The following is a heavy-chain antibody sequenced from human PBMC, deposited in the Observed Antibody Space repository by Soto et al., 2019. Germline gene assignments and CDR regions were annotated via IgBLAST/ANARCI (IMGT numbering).Heavy chain of an antibody. CDR1: GFTFSSYA. J-gene: IGHJ4*02. Sequence: GGSLRLSCAASGFTFSSYAMTWVRQAPGKGLEWVSTITGSGGSTYYADSVKGRFTISRDNSKNTLYLQMNSLRAEDTAIYYCAKDKAYSSSSGKLDYWGQGTLVTVSS. CDR3: AKDKAYSSSSGKLDY. V-gene: IGHV3-23*01. CDR2: ITGSGGST. D-gene: IGHD6-6*01.